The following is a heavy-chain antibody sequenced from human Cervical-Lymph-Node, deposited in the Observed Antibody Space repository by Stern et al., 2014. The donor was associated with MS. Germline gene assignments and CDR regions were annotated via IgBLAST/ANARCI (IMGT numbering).Heavy chain of an antibody. J-gene: IGHJ4*02. D-gene: IGHD1-1*01. CDR3: ARRGHGYMGIDY. V-gene: IGHV5-51*03. Sequence: EVQLVESGAEVRKPGESLRISCEVSGYRFTNNWIGWVRQVPGKGLEWMGIIYSPSFQGQVTILVDKSNSITYLQWSSLKASDTAIYYCARRGHGYMGIDYWGQGTLVTVSS. CDR2: I. CDR1: GYRFTNNW.